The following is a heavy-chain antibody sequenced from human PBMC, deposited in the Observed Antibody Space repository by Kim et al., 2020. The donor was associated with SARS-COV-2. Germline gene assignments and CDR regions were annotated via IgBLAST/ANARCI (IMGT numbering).Heavy chain of an antibody. CDR1: GFTFSSYW. CDR2: VNSDGSST. CDR3: ARLSTGYVWDKFDY. V-gene: IGHV3-74*01. Sequence: GGSLRLSCVASGFTFSSYWMHWVRQAPGKGLVWVSRVNSDGSSTSYADSVKGRFTISRDNARNTLYLQMNSLRAEDTAVYYCARLSTGYVWDKFDYWGQGTRVPLSS. J-gene: IGHJ4*02. D-gene: IGHD3-16*01.